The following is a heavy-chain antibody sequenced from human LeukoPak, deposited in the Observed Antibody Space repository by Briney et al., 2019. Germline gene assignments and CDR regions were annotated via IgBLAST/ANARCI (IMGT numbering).Heavy chain of an antibody. D-gene: IGHD4-11*01. Sequence: PGGSLRLSCAASEFTFGDYGMHWVRQTPAKGLEWLAVISYDGSNTYYADSVKGRFSISRDNSKNTVYLVLNDLRTKDSAIYYCCSATSMTTVTTDYWGQGTLVSVSS. CDR1: EFTFGDYG. J-gene: IGHJ4*02. CDR2: ISYDGSNT. CDR3: CSATSMTTVTTDY. V-gene: IGHV3-30*03.